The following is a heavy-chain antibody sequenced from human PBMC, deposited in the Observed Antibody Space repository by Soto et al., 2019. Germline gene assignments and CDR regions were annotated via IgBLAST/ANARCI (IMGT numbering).Heavy chain of an antibody. CDR3: ASSELRFLEWRPNLFDS. V-gene: IGHV4-59*08. Sequence: PSETLSLTCTVSGGSISSYYWSWIRQPPGKGLEWIGYIYYSGSTNYNPSLKSRVTISVDTSKNQFSLKLSSVTAADTAVYYCASSELRFLEWRPNLFDSRGQGTPVIVSS. CDR1: GGSISSYY. J-gene: IGHJ5*01. CDR2: IYYSGST. D-gene: IGHD3-3*01.